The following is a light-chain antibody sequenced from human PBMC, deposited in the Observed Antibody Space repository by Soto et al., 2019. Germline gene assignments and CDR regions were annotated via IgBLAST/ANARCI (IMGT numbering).Light chain of an antibody. CDR1: SSNIGSNY. CDR3: AAWDDSLSGPV. V-gene: IGLV1-47*01. CDR2: RNN. Sequence: QSVLTQPPSASGTPGQRVTISCSGSSSNIGSNYVHWYQHLPGTAPKLLIYRNNERPSRVPDRFSGSKSGTSASLAISGLRSEDEAIYYCAAWDDSLSGPVFGGGTQLTVL. J-gene: IGLJ7*01.